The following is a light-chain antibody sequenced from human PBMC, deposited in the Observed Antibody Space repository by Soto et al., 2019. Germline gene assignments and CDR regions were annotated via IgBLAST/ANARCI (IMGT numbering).Light chain of an antibody. J-gene: IGKJ1*01. Sequence: EIVLTQSPGTLSLSPGERATLSCRASQTVSNNYLAWYQHKLGQTPRVLIYGASSRAPGIPDRFSGSGSGTDFTLTISRLEPEDFAVYYCQKYGTSPWTFGQGTKVDIK. CDR1: QTVSNNY. CDR3: QKYGTSPWT. V-gene: IGKV3-20*01. CDR2: GAS.